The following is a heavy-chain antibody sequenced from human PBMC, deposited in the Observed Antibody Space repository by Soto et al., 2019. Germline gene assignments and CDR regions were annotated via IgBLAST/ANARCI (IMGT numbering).Heavy chain of an antibody. Sequence: EVQLVESGGGLVQPGRSLRLSCAASGFTFDDYAMHWVRQAPGKGLEWVSGISWNSGSIGYADSVKGRFTISRDNDKNSLSLRMNSLRAEDTAFYYCAILGYCSSGSCYGPYYFDYWGQGTLVTVSS. D-gene: IGHD2-15*01. CDR2: ISWNSGSI. J-gene: IGHJ4*02. CDR3: AILGYCSSGSCYGPYYFDY. V-gene: IGHV3-9*01. CDR1: GFTFDDYA.